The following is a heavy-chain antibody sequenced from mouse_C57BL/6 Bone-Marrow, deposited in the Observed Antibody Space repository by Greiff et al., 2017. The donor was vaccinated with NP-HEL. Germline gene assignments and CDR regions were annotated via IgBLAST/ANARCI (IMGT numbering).Heavy chain of an antibody. J-gene: IGHJ2*01. D-gene: IGHD1-3*01. CDR3: ARPLYHWTKGYYFDY. Sequence: QVQLQQSGAELARPGASVKLSCKASGYTFTSYGISWVKQRTGQGLEWIGEIYPRSGNTYYNEKFKGKATLTADKSSSTAYMELRSLTSEDSAVYFCARPLYHWTKGYYFDYWGQGTTLTVSS. CDR1: GYTFTSYG. CDR2: IYPRSGNT. V-gene: IGHV1-81*01.